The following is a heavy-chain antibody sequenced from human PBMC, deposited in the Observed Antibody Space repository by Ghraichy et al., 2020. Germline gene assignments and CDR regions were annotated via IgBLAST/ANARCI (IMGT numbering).Heavy chain of an antibody. Sequence: LSLTCAASGFTFSNYPMTWVRQSPGKGLEWVSTITGSGDRTFYTDSVKGRFTISRDNSKNTLFVQMNSLRAEYPAVYYCAKTNPYGTTWYGRSDYWGQGTLVTVSS. D-gene: IGHD6-13*01. CDR1: GFTFSNYP. CDR3: AKTNPYGTTWYGRSDY. V-gene: IGHV3-23*01. J-gene: IGHJ4*02. CDR2: ITGSGDRT.